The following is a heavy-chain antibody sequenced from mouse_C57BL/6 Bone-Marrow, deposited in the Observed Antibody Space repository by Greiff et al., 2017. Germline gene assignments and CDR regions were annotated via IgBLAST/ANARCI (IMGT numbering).Heavy chain of an antibody. CDR3: ARRWLLRAMDY. Sequence: QVQLQQSGAELARPGASVKLSCKASGYTFTSYGISWVKQRTGQGLEWIGEIYPRSGNTYYNEKFKGKATLTADKSSSTAYMELSSLTSEDSAVYFCARRWLLRAMDYWGQGTSVTVSS. CDR2: IYPRSGNT. D-gene: IGHD2-3*01. V-gene: IGHV1-81*01. CDR1: GYTFTSYG. J-gene: IGHJ4*01.